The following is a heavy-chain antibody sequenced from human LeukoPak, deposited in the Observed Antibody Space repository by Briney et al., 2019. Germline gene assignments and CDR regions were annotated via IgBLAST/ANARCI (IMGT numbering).Heavy chain of an antibody. J-gene: IGHJ4*02. CDR2: INSDGSST. CDR3: ARLYCSGGSCYLDY. CDR1: GFTFSSYW. D-gene: IGHD2-15*01. V-gene: IGHV3-74*01. Sequence: GGSLRLSCAASGFTFSSYWMHWVRQAPGKGLVWVSRINSDGSSTSYADSVKGRFTISRDNAKNTLYLQTNSLRAEDTAVYYCARLYCSGGSCYLDYWGQGTLVTVSS.